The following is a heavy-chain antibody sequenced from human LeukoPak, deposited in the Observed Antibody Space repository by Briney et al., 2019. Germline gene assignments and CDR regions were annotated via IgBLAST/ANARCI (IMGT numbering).Heavy chain of an antibody. D-gene: IGHD1-26*01. CDR2: IYYSGST. CDR1: GGSISSYY. V-gene: IGHV4-59*01. Sequence: PSETLSLTCTVSGGSISSYYWSWIRQPPGKGLEWIGYIYYSGSTNYNPSLKSRVTISVDTSKNQCSLKLSSVTAADTAVYYCARAGGRGRVDYWGQGTLVTVSS. CDR3: ARAGGRGRVDY. J-gene: IGHJ4*02.